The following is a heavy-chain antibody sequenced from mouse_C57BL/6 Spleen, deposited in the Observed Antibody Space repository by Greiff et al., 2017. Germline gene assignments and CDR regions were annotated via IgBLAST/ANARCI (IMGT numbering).Heavy chain of an antibody. V-gene: IGHV5-16*01. Sequence: EVKLMESEGGLVQPGSSMKLSCTASGFTFSDYYMAWVRQVPEKGLEWVANINYDGSSTYYLDSLKSRFIISRDNAKNILYLQMSSLKSEDTATYYCARGTGTGYFDVWGTGTTVTVSS. CDR1: GFTFSDYY. CDR3: ARGTGTGYFDV. D-gene: IGHD4-1*01. J-gene: IGHJ1*03. CDR2: INYDGSST.